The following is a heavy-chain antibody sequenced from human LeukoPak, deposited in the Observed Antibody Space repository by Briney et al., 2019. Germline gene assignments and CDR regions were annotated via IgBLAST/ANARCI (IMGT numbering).Heavy chain of an antibody. V-gene: IGHV3-48*03. CDR3: ARGTVVGDY. Sequence: GGSLRLSCAASGFTFSSYEMNWVRQAPGKGLEWVSFISSSGSTMYYADSVKGRFTISRDTAKNSLYPQMNSLRVEDTAFYYCARGTVVGDYWGQGALVTVSS. D-gene: IGHD3-16*01. CDR1: GFTFSSYE. CDR2: ISSSGSTM. J-gene: IGHJ4*02.